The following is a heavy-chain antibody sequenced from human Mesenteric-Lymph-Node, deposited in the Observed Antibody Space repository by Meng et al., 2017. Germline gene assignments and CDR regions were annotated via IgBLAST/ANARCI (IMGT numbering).Heavy chain of an antibody. CDR3: ARDRSRILGRRSVYYGMDV. V-gene: IGHV3-11*04. D-gene: IGHD1-1*01. CDR2: ISSSGSTI. Sequence: GGSLRLSCAASGFTFSDYYMSWIRQAPGKGLEWVSYISSSGSTIYYADSVKGRFTISRDNAKNSLYLQMNSLRAEDTAVYYCARDRSRILGRRSVYYGMDVWGQGTTVTVSS. J-gene: IGHJ6*02. CDR1: GFTFSDYY.